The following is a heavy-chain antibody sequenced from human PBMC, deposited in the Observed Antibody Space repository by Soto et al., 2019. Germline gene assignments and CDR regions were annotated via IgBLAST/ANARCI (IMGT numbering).Heavy chain of an antibody. J-gene: IGHJ6*02. CDR2: IIPILGIA. V-gene: IGHV1-69*02. CDR1: GGTFSSYT. D-gene: IGHD6-13*01. Sequence: QVQLVQSGAEVKKPGSSVKVSCKASGGTFSSYTISWVRQAPGQGLEWMGRIIPILGIANYAQKFQGRVTITADKSTSTAYMELSSLRSEDTAVYYCASQFEYSGPAAGPHYYYYYGMDVWGQGTTVTVSS. CDR3: ASQFEYSGPAAGPHYYYYYGMDV.